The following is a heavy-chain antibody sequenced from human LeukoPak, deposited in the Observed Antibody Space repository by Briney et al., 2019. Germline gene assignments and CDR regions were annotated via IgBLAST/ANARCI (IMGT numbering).Heavy chain of an antibody. D-gene: IGHD3-22*01. CDR1: GGSISSGGYS. CDR3: ARLYDSSGYYHDHTYYFDY. Sequence: SQTLSLTCAVSGGSISSGGYSWSWIRQPPGKGLEWIGYIYHSGSTYYNPSLKSRVTISVDRSKNQFSLKLSSVTAADTAVYYCARLYDSSGYYHDHTYYFDYWGQGTLVTVSS. CDR2: IYHSGST. J-gene: IGHJ4*02. V-gene: IGHV4-30-2*02.